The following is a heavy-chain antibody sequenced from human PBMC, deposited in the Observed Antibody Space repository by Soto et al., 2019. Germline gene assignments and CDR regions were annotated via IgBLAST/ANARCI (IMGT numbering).Heavy chain of an antibody. J-gene: IGHJ6*02. V-gene: IGHV1-46*01. Sequence: QEQLVQSGAQVKQPGASLRVSCKASGYTFTSHAMHWVRQAPGQGLEWMGIINPRGGRTSYAQRFKGRMTMTTDTSATTVYMELTSLRSEDTAIYYCARDHNAGVGLYDMDVWGQGTTVTVSS. CDR2: INPRGGRT. D-gene: IGHD3-3*01. CDR3: ARDHNAGVGLYDMDV. CDR1: GYTFTSHA.